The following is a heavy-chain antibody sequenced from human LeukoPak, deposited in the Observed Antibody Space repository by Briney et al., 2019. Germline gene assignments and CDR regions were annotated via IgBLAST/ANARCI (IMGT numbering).Heavy chain of an antibody. CDR1: GFTFTSYA. CDR2: ISGSGGST. D-gene: IGHD2-15*01. V-gene: IGHV3-23*01. CDR3: AKDSCSGGSCLFNWFDP. Sequence: GGSLRLSCAASGFTFTSYAMTWVRQAPGKGLEWVSAISGSGGSTYYADSVKGRFTISRDNSKNTLYLQMNSLRAEDTAVYYCAKDSCSGGSCLFNWFDPWGQGTLVTVSS. J-gene: IGHJ5*02.